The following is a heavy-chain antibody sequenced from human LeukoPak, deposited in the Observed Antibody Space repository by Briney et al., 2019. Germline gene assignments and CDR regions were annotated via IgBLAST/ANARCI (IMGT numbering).Heavy chain of an antibody. D-gene: IGHD6-13*01. CDR3: ARPTPGHSSSWYRNRSAFDI. CDR2: IYTSGST. CDR1: GGSISSYY. J-gene: IGHJ3*02. Sequence: PSETLSLTCTVSGGSISSYYWSWIRQPAGKGLEWIGRIYTSGSTNYNPSLKSRVTMSVDTSKNQFSLKLSSVTAADTAVYYCARPTPGHSSSWYRNRSAFDIWGQGTMVTVSS. V-gene: IGHV4-4*07.